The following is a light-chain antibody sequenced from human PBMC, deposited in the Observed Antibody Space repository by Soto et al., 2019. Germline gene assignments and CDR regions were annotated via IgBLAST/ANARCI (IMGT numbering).Light chain of an antibody. CDR2: AES. CDR3: QQSNSFPLT. J-gene: IGKJ4*01. Sequence: DIQMTQSPSSVSASVGDRVTITCRASQGISTWLAWYQQKPGKAPQLLIYAESNLQSGVPARFSGSRSGTDFTLTISSLQPEDFVTYYCQQSNSFPLTFGGGTKVGIK. V-gene: IGKV1D-12*01. CDR1: QGISTW.